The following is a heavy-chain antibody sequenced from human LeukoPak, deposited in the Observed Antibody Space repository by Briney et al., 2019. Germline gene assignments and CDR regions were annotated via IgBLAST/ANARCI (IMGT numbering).Heavy chain of an antibody. CDR1: GGSISSSSYY. CDR2: IYYSGST. J-gene: IGHJ4*02. D-gene: IGHD3-3*01. CDR3: ARSRFLEWSDY. V-gene: IGHV4-39*07. Sequence: PSETLSLTCTVSGGSISSSSYYWGWIRQPPGKGLEWIGSIYYSGSTYYNPSLKSRVTISVDTSENQFSLKLSSVTAADTAVYYCARSRFLEWSDYWGQGTLVTVSS.